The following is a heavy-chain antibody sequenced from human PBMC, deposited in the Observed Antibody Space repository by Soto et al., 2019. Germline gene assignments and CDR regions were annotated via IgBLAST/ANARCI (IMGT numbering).Heavy chain of an antibody. CDR3: AREIVTAGGNNYFDP. CDR1: GGTVASSHW. V-gene: IGHV4-4*02. J-gene: IGHJ5*02. D-gene: IGHD2-21*02. CDR2: VYHTGDT. Sequence: SETLSLTCGVSGGTVASSHWWIWVRQSPGRGLEWIGNVYHTGDTNFNPSLQSRVTFSVDKSNNQFSLRLTSVTAADTAVYFCAREIVTAGGNNYFDPWGPGTLVTVSS.